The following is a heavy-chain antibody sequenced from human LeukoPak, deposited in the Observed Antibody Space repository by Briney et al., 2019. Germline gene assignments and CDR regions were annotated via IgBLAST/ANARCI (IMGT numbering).Heavy chain of an antibody. CDR1: GFTFSSYG. D-gene: IGHD3-16*01. V-gene: IGHV3-30*03. Sequence: GRSLRLSCAASGFTFSSYGMHWVRQAPGKGLEWVAVISYDGSNKYYADSVKGRFTISRDNSKNTLYLQMNSLRAEDTAVYYCARDKDYVRYYYMDVWGKGTTVTVSS. CDR3: ARDKDYVRYYYMDV. J-gene: IGHJ6*03. CDR2: ISYDGSNK.